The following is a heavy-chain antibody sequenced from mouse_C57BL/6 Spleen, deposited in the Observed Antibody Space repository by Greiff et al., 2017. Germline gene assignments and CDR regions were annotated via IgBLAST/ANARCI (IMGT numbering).Heavy chain of an antibody. Sequence: EVKLMESGPELVKPGDSVKISCKASGYSFTGYFMNWVMQSHGKSLEWIGRINPYNGDTFYNQKFKGKATLTVDKSSSTAHMELRSLTSEDSAVYYCARSGGVTTRGIYYAMDYWGQGTSVTVSS. V-gene: IGHV1-20*01. D-gene: IGHD2-2*01. CDR2: INPYNGDT. CDR3: ARSGGVTTRGIYYAMDY. J-gene: IGHJ4*01. CDR1: GYSFTGYF.